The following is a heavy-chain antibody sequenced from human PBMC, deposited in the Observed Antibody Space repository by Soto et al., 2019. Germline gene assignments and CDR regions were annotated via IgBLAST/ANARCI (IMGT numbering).Heavy chain of an antibody. V-gene: IGHV1-69*13. CDR1: GGTFSSYA. CDR2: IIPIFGTA. D-gene: IGHD6-6*01. CDR3: ARDTHREQLGSSYYYGMDV. Sequence: GASVKVSCKASGGTFSSYAISWVRQAPGQGLEWMGGIIPIFGTANYAQKFQGRVTITADESTSTAYMELSSLRSEDTAVYYCARDTHREQLGSSYYYGMDVWGQGTTVTVSS. J-gene: IGHJ6*02.